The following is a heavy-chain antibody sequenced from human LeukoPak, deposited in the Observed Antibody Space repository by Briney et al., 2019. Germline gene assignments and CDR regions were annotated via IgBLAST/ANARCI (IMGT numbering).Heavy chain of an antibody. J-gene: IGHJ4*02. D-gene: IGHD1-1*01. Sequence: GGSLRLSCATSGFTFSPYSFNWVRQAPGKGLEWIAYINAHRTTYFSESVEGRFTISRDNAENSAYLQLNSLRVEDTAMYYCARSLEGSFDYWGQGSLVTVSS. CDR2: INAHRTT. CDR1: GFTFSPYS. V-gene: IGHV3-48*01. CDR3: ARSLEGSFDY.